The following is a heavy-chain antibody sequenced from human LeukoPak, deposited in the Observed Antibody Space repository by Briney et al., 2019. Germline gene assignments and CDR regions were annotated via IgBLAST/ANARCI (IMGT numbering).Heavy chain of an antibody. J-gene: IGHJ6*02. Sequence: SVKVSCKASGGTFSSYAISWVRQAPGQGLEWMGGIIPIFGTANYAQKFQGRVTITADESTSTAYMELSSLRSEDTAVYYCARETPLYDILTGYYNRLGMDVWGQGTTVTVSS. V-gene: IGHV1-69*13. CDR3: ARETPLYDILTGYYNRLGMDV. CDR2: IIPIFGTA. CDR1: GGTFSSYA. D-gene: IGHD3-9*01.